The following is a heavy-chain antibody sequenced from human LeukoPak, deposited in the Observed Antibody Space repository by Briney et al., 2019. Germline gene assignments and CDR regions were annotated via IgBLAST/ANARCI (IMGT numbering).Heavy chain of an antibody. CDR1: GGSISSSSYY. D-gene: IGHD2-15*01. CDR2: IYYSGST. J-gene: IGHJ4*02. Sequence: SETLSLACTVSGGSISSSSYYWGWIRQPPGKGLEWIGSIYYSGSTYYNPSLKSRVTISVDTSKNQFSLKLSSVTAADTAVYYCARLGYCSGGSCWPFDYWGQGTLVTVSS. CDR3: ARLGYCSGGSCWPFDY. V-gene: IGHV4-39*01.